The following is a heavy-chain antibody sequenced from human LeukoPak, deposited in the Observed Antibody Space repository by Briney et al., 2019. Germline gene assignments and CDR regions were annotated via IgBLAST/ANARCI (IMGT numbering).Heavy chain of an antibody. J-gene: IGHJ4*02. CDR2: VSSNGGTT. V-gene: IGHV3-64*04. Sequence: GGSLRLSCSASGFTFSSYAMHWVRQAPGKGLEYVSAVSSNGGTTYYADSVTGRFTISRDNSKNTLFLQMNSLRAEDTAVYYCAKRDHYDSNTYSPLFESWGQGTLVTVSS. CDR3: AKRDHYDSNTYSPLFES. CDR1: GFTFSSYA. D-gene: IGHD3-22*01.